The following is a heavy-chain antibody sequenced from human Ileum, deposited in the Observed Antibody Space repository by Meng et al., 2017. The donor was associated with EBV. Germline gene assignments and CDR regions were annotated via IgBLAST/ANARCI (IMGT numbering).Heavy chain of an antibody. D-gene: IGHD6-19*01. CDR2: IYDSGST. J-gene: IGHJ4*02. CDR3: ARDGYSSGSD. Sequence: QVQLQGSGPGLVRPWETLSRTCSVSGGSVSSGGNYWSWIRQPPGKGLEWIGYIYDSGSTNYNPSLKSRVTISVDTSKNQFSLKLSSVTAADTAVYYCARDGYSSGSDWGQGTLVTVSS. V-gene: IGHV4-61*08. CDR1: GGSVSSGGNY.